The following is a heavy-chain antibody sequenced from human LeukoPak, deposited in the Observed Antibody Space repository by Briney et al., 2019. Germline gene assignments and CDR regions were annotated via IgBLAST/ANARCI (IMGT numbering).Heavy chain of an antibody. CDR3: ATAYTMVRGVTHWFDP. V-gene: IGHV1-69*04. J-gene: IGHJ5*02. Sequence: ASVKVSCKASGGTFSSYAISWVRQAPGQGLEWMGRIIPILGIANYAQKFQGRVTITADKSTSTAYMELSSLRSEDTAVYYCATAYTMVRGVTHWFDPWGQGTLVTVSS. CDR2: IIPILGIA. D-gene: IGHD3-10*01. CDR1: GGTFSSYA.